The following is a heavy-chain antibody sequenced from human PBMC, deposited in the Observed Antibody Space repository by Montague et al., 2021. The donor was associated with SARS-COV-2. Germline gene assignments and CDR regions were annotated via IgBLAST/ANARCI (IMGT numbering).Heavy chain of an antibody. Sequence: SLRLSCAASGFTFSSYGMHWVRQAPGKGLEWVALIWYDGSNKYYADSVKGRFTISRDNSKNTLYLQMNSLRAEDTAVYYCARDRVRAAAGTRYYFDYWGQGTLVTVSS. CDR2: IWYDGSNK. V-gene: IGHV3-33*01. CDR3: ARDRVRAAAGTRYYFDY. J-gene: IGHJ4*02. D-gene: IGHD6-13*01. CDR1: GFTFSSYG.